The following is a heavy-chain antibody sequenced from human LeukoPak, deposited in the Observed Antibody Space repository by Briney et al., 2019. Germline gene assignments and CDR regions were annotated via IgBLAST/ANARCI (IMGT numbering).Heavy chain of an antibody. V-gene: IGHV1-46*01. CDR2: INPSGGST. D-gene: IGHD5-24*01. J-gene: IGHJ5*02. Sequence: AASVKVSCKASGYTFTSYYMHWVRQVPGQGLEWMGIINPSGGSTSYAQKFQGRVTMTRDTSTSTVYMELSSLRSEDTAVYYCARERTDGYKMYNWFDPWGQGTLVTVSS. CDR3: ARERTDGYKMYNWFDP. CDR1: GYTFTSYY.